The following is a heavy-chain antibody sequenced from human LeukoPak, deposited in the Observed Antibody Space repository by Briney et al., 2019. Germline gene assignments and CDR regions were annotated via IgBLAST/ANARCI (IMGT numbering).Heavy chain of an antibody. CDR1: GGSFSGYY. V-gene: IGHV4-34*01. J-gene: IGHJ3*02. D-gene: IGHD1-26*01. CDR2: INHSGST. CDR3: ARGRRGGASAFDI. Sequence: SETLSLTCAVYGGSFSGYYWSWIRQPPGKGLEWIGEINHSGSTNYNPSLKSRVTISVDTSKNQFSLKLSSVTAADTAVYYCARGRRGGASAFDIWGQGTMVTVPS.